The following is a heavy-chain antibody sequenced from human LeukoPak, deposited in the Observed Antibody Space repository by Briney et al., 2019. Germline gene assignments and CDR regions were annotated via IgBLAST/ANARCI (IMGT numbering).Heavy chain of an antibody. CDR3: ARDLAYYYDRNYD. V-gene: IGHV3-21*01. CDR1: GFTFSIYS. Sequence: PGGSLRLSCAASGFTFSIYSMKWVRQAPGKGLEWVSSIDSSSYNIYYADSVKGRFTISRDNAQSSVFLQMNSLRAEDTAVYYCARDLAYYYDRNYDWGQGTLVTVSS. J-gene: IGHJ4*02. D-gene: IGHD3-22*01. CDR2: IDSSSYNI.